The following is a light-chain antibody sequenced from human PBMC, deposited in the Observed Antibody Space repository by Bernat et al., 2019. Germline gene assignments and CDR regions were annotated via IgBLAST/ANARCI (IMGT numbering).Light chain of an antibody. V-gene: IGLV1-44*01. J-gene: IGLJ2*01. CDR2: TNN. CDR1: SSNIGSKS. Sequence: SASGAPGQRVTISCSGSSSNIGSKSVSWYQQLPGAAPKLLMYTNNQRPSGVPGRFSGSKSGTSASLAISGLQSEDEADYYCASWDDSLNGPVFGGGTKLTVL. CDR3: ASWDDSLNGPV.